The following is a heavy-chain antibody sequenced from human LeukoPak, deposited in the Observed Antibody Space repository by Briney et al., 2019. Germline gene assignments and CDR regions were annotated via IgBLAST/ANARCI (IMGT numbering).Heavy chain of an antibody. V-gene: IGHV3-23*01. CDR2: IVHSGAAT. D-gene: IGHD2/OR15-2a*01. J-gene: IGHJ5*02. CDR1: GFTFSSYA. CDR3: AKGGYGSYLGEFDP. Sequence: GGSLRLSCVASGFTFSSYAMGWVRQAPGKGLEWVSAIVHSGAATYYADSVKGQFTISRDNSKNTLHLQMNSLRAEDTALNYFAKGGYGSYLGEFDPWGQGTLVTVSS.